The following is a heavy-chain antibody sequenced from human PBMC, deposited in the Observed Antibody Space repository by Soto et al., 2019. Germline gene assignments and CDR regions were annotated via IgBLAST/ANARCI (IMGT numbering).Heavy chain of an antibody. J-gene: IGHJ3*02. D-gene: IGHD3-9*01. CDR1: GYTLTELS. Sequence: ASVKVSCKVSGYTLTELSMHWVRQAPGKGLEWMGGFDPEDGETIYAQKFQGRVTMTEDTSTDTAYMELSNLRSEDTAVYYCATGGQPYYDILTGPRAFDIWGQGTMVTVSS. CDR3: ATGGQPYYDILTGPRAFDI. CDR2: FDPEDGET. V-gene: IGHV1-24*01.